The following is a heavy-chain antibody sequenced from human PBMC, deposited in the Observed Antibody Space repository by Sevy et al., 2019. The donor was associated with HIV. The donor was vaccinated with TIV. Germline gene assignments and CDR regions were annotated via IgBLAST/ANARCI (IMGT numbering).Heavy chain of an antibody. J-gene: IGHJ6*02. CDR1: GFTFSSYG. CDR3: ARGLAALPGYYYGMDV. Sequence: GGSLRLSCAASGFTFSSYGMHWVRQAPGKGLEWVAVIWYDGSNKYYADSVKGRFTISRDNSKNMFYLQMNSLRTEDTAVFYCARGLAALPGYYYGMDVWGQQTTVTVSS. D-gene: IGHD6-6*01. CDR2: IWYDGSNK. V-gene: IGHV3-33*01.